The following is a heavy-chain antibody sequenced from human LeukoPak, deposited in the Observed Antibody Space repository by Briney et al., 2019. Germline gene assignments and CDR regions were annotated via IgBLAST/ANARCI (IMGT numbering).Heavy chain of an antibody. V-gene: IGHV3-23*01. J-gene: IGHJ4*02. D-gene: IGHD6-19*01. CDR3: AKDDHGGSGWRDYFDY. CDR1: GFTFSSYA. Sequence: GGSLRLSCAASGFTFSSYALNWVRQAPGKGPEWVSAISGSGGGTYYAASVKGRFTISRDNSKNTLYLQMNSLRAEDTAVYYCAKDDHGGSGWRDYFDYWGQGTLVTVSS. CDR2: ISGSGGGT.